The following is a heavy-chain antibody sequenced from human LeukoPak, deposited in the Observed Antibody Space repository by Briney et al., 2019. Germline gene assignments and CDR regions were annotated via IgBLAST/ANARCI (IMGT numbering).Heavy chain of an antibody. Sequence: GGSLRLSCAASGFTFSSYAMSWVRQAPGKGLEWVSAISGSGGSTYYADSVKGRFTISRDNAKNSLYLQMNSLRAEDTAVYYCARDSSYYYDSSGYIADHWGQGTLVTVSS. D-gene: IGHD3-22*01. CDR1: GFTFSSYA. V-gene: IGHV3-23*01. J-gene: IGHJ5*02. CDR3: ARDSSYYYDSSGYIADH. CDR2: ISGSGGST.